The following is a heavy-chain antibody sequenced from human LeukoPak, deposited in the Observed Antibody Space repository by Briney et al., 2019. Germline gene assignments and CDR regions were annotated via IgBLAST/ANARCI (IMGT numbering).Heavy chain of an antibody. V-gene: IGHV4-34*01. CDR2: INHSGST. D-gene: IGHD6-13*01. Sequence: SETLSLTCAVYGGSFSGYYWSWIRQPPGKGLEWIGEINHSGSTNYNPSLKSRVTISVDTSKNQFSLKLSSVTAADTAVYYCAKEPGIAARDAIDYWGQGTLVTVSS. CDR1: GGSFSGYY. J-gene: IGHJ4*02. CDR3: AKEPGIAARDAIDY.